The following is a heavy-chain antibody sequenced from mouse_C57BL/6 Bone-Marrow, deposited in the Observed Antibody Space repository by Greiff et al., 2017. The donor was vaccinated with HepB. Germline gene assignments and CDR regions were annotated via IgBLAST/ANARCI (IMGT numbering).Heavy chain of an antibody. CDR3: TRGDYYGSSLFDY. Sequence: EVQLQQSGEGLVKPGGSLKLSCAASGFTFSSYAMSWVRQTPEKRLEWVAYISSGGDYIYYADTVKGRFTISRDNARNTLYLQMSSLKSEDTAMYYCTRGDYYGSSLFDYWGQGTTLTVSS. CDR1: GFTFSSYA. D-gene: IGHD1-1*01. J-gene: IGHJ2*01. V-gene: IGHV5-9-1*02. CDR2: ISSGGDYI.